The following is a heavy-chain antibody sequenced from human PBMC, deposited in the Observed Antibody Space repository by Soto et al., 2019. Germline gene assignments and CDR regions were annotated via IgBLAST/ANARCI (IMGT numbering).Heavy chain of an antibody. CDR1: GYTFTSYA. CDR2: INAGNGNT. J-gene: IGHJ4*02. D-gene: IGHD2-21*02. Sequence: ASVKVSCKASGYTFTSYAMHWVRQAPGQRHEWMGWINAGNGNTKYSQKFQGRVTITRDTSASTAYMELSSLRSEDTAVYYCARAWVVVTAPDYWGQGTLVTVSS. CDR3: ARAWVVVTAPDY. V-gene: IGHV1-3*01.